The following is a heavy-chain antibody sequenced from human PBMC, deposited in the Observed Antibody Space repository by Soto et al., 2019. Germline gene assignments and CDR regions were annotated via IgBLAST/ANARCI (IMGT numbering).Heavy chain of an antibody. D-gene: IGHD6-6*01. CDR1: GYTFTSYD. J-gene: IGHJ5*02. CDR3: ARAMYSSSSYGEWFDR. CDR2: MNPNSGNT. Sequence: ASVKVSCKASGYTFTSYDINWVRQATGQGLEWMGWMNPNSGNTGYAQKFQGRVTMTRNTSISTAYMELSSLRSEDTAVYYCARAMYSSSSYGEWFDRWGQGTLVTVSS. V-gene: IGHV1-8*01.